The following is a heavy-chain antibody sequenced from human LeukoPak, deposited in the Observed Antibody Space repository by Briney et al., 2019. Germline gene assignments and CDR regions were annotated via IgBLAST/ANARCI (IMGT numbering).Heavy chain of an antibody. J-gene: IGHJ4*02. CDR1: GGSISSGGYY. CDR3: ARGAYDSSGYYYGY. CDR2: IYYSGST. D-gene: IGHD3-22*01. V-gene: IGHV4-31*03. Sequence: SETLSLTCTVSGGSISSGGYYWSWIRQHPGKGLEWIGYIYYSGSTYYNPSLKSRVTISVDTSKNQFSLKLSSVTAADTAVYYCARGAYDSSGYYYGYWGQGTLGTVSS.